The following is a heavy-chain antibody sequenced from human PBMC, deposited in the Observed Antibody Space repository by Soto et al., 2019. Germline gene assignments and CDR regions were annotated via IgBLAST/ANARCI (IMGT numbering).Heavy chain of an antibody. Sequence: ASVKVSFKASGYTFTSYGISWVRQAPGQGLEWMGWISAYNGNTNYAQKLQGRVTMTTDTSTSTAYMELRSLRSDDTAVYYCARDSPSYYDYIWGSYRTASGYYYYYMDVWGKWTTVTGSS. J-gene: IGHJ6*03. CDR1: GYTFTSYG. CDR3: ARDSPSYYDYIWGSYRTASGYYYYYMDV. D-gene: IGHD3-16*02. CDR2: ISAYNGNT. V-gene: IGHV1-18*01.